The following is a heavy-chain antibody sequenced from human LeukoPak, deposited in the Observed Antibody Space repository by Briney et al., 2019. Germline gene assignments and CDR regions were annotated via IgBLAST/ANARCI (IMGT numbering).Heavy chain of an antibody. CDR3: ARDYSGSPYYFDY. J-gene: IGHJ4*02. V-gene: IGHV3-30*03. Sequence: GGSLRLSCAASGFTFSSYGMHWVRQAPGKGLEWVAVISYDGSNKYYADSVKGRFTISRDNSKNTLYLQMNSLRAEDTAVYYCARDYSGSPYYFDYWGQGTLVTFAS. CDR2: ISYDGSNK. D-gene: IGHD1-26*01. CDR1: GFTFSSYG.